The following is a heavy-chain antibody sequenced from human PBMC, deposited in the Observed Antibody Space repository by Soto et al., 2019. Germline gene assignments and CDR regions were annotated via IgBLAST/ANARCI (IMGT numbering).Heavy chain of an antibody. Sequence: PVGSLRLSCAASGFTFSSYAMHWVRQAPGKGLEWVAVISYDGSNKYYADSVKGRFTISRDNSKNTLYLQMNSLRAEDTAVYYCARVSSGDSSGYSYYYYYGMDVWGQGTTVTVSS. V-gene: IGHV3-30-3*01. J-gene: IGHJ6*02. CDR2: ISYDGSNK. D-gene: IGHD3-22*01. CDR1: GFTFSSYA. CDR3: ARVSSGDSSGYSYYYYYGMDV.